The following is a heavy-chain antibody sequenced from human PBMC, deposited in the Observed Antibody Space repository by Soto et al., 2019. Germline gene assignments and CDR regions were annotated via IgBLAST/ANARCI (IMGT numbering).Heavy chain of an antibody. D-gene: IGHD1-26*01. CDR2: ISGSGGNA. V-gene: IGHV3-23*01. CDR3: AKDGSSGSSPPYYYFGMDV. CDR1: GFTFSSYA. Sequence: EVQLLESGGGLVQPGGSLRLSCAASGFTFSSYAMSWVRQAPGKGLEWVSTISGSGGNAYYADSVKGRCSISRANSKNSLRLQMNSLSADDTAVDYGAKDGSSGSSPPYYYFGMDVWGQGTTVTVSS. J-gene: IGHJ6*02.